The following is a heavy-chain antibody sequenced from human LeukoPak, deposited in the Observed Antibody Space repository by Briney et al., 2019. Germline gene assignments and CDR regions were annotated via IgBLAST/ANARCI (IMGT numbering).Heavy chain of an antibody. Sequence: SETLSLTCAVYGGSFSGYYWSWIRQPPGKGLEWIGEINHSGSTNYNPSLKSRVTISVDTSKNQFSLKLSSVTAADTAVYFCAKDLSRQRRGLNYGPWFDPWGRGTLVTVSS. CDR3: AKDLSRQRRGLNYGPWFDP. D-gene: IGHD1-7*01. CDR1: GGSFSGYY. CDR2: INHSGST. V-gene: IGHV4-34*01. J-gene: IGHJ5*02.